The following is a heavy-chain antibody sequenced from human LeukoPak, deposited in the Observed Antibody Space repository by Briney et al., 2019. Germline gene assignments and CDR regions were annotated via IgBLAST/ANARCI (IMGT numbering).Heavy chain of an antibody. CDR2: IWHSGST. J-gene: IGHJ4*02. Sequence: PSETLSLTCAVSGYSISSGYFWGWIRQPPGKGLEWIGSIWHSGSTYYNPSLKSRVTISVDTSKNHFSLKLSSVTAADTAVYYCARPGQWPDFDYWGQGTLVTVSS. CDR1: GYSISSGYF. CDR3: ARPGQWPDFDY. D-gene: IGHD6-19*01. V-gene: IGHV4-38-2*01.